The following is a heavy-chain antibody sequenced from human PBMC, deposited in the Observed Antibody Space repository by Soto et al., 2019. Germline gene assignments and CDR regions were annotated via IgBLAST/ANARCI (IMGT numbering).Heavy chain of an antibody. V-gene: IGHV1-18*01. J-gene: IGHJ4*02. CDR3: ARVRGGSYVTKELDY. Sequence: GASVKVSCKASGYTFTSYGISWVRQAPGQGLEWMGWISAYNGNTNYAQKLQGRVTMTTDTSTSTAYMELRSLRSDDTAVYYCARVRGGSYVTKELDYWGQGTLVTVSS. D-gene: IGHD1-26*01. CDR2: ISAYNGNT. CDR1: GYTFTSYG.